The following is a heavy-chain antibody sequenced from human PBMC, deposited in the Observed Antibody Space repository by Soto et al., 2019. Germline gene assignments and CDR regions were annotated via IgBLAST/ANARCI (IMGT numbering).Heavy chain of an antibody. D-gene: IGHD2-2*01. CDR2: IYYSGGT. Sequence: QVQLQESGPGXVXPSEXXSLTCTVSGGXISGYYWSWIRQSPGKGLEWLGYIYYSGGTNYNPSLKSRVTISVDTSKNQFSLKLSSVTAADTAVYYCARXXYDTSXSEMYYFDYWGQGTLVTVSS. CDR1: GGXISGYY. CDR3: ARXXYDTSXSEMYYFDY. J-gene: IGHJ4*02. V-gene: IGHV4-59*08.